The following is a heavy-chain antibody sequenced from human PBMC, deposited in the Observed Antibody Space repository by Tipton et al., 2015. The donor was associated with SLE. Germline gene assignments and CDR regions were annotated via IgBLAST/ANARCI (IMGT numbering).Heavy chain of an antibody. V-gene: IGHV4-59*11. Sequence: TLSLTCTVSGGSINNQDWSWIRQPPGKGLEWIGYVYSSDSTTYNPSLQSRVTISVDTSKNQFSLKLSSVTAADTAVYYCARGYSSGWYYFDYWGQGTLVTVSS. J-gene: IGHJ4*02. CDR1: GGSINNQD. CDR2: VYSSDST. D-gene: IGHD6-19*01. CDR3: ARGYSSGWYYFDY.